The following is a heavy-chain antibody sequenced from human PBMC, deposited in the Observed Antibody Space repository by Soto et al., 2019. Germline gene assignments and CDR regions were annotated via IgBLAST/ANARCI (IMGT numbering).Heavy chain of an antibody. D-gene: IGHD6-13*01. V-gene: IGHV1-18*01. Sequence: QVQLVQSGAEVKKPGASVKVSCKTSGYTFTSYAISWVRQAPGQGLEWMGWISAYNGNTHYAQKLQGRVTMTTDTSTSTAYMELRILRSDDTAVYDCARDLAAAGTVDYWGQGTLVTVSS. J-gene: IGHJ4*02. CDR3: ARDLAAAGTVDY. CDR1: GYTFTSYA. CDR2: ISAYNGNT.